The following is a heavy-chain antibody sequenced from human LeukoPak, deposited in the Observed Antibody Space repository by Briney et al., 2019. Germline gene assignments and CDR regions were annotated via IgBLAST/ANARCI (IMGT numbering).Heavy chain of an antibody. CDR2: INHSGST. CDR3: ARGRPKYCSSTSCYARGGQFDP. V-gene: IGHV4-34*01. D-gene: IGHD2-2*01. J-gene: IGHJ5*02. CDR1: GGSFSGYY. Sequence: PSETLSLTCAVYGGSFSGYYWSWIRQPPGKGLEWIGEINHSGSTNYNPSLKSRVTISVDTSKNQFSLELSSVTAADTAVYYCARGRPKYCSSTSCYARGGQFDPWGQGTLVTVSS.